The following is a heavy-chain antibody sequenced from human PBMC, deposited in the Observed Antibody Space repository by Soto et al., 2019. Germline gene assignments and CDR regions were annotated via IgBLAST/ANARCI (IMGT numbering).Heavy chain of an antibody. V-gene: IGHV4-31*03. CDR2: IYYSGST. J-gene: IGHJ3*02. Sequence: SETLSLTCTVSGGSISSGGYYWSWIRQHPGKGLEWIGYIYYSGSTYYNPSLKSRVTISVDTSKNQFSLKLSSVTAADTAVYYCARDQGATAYYAFDIWGQGTMVTVSS. CDR1: GGSISSGGYY. D-gene: IGHD1-26*01. CDR3: ARDQGATAYYAFDI.